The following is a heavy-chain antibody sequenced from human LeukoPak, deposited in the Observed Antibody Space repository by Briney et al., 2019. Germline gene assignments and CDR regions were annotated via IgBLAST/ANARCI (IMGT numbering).Heavy chain of an antibody. CDR3: ARDSSLVFDY. Sequence: GGSLRLSCAASGFSFSNYEMNWVRQAPGKGLEWVSYIGSSGSTIYYADSVKGRFTISRDNAKNSLYLQMNSLRAEDTAVYYCARDSSLVFDYWGQGTLVTVSS. CDR2: IGSSGSTI. CDR1: GFSFSNYE. D-gene: IGHD2-8*02. V-gene: IGHV3-48*03. J-gene: IGHJ4*02.